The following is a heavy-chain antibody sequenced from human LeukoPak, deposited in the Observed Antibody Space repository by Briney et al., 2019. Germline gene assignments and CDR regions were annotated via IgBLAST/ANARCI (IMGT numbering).Heavy chain of an antibody. Sequence: GASVKVSCKASGGTFSSYAISWVRQAPGQGLEWMGGIIPIFGTAIYAQKFQGRVTITADESTSTAYMELSSLRSEDTAVYYCASLSGSYLRVAYYFDYWGQGTLVTVSS. D-gene: IGHD1-26*01. CDR2: IIPIFGTA. J-gene: IGHJ4*02. V-gene: IGHV1-69*13. CDR3: ASLSGSYLRVAYYFDY. CDR1: GGTFSSYA.